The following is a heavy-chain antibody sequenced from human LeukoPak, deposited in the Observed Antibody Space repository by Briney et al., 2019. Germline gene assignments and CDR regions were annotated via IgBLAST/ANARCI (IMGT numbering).Heavy chain of an antibody. Sequence: GGSLRLSCAASGFTFSSYSMNWVRQAPGKGLEWVSSISSSSSYIYYADSVKGRFTISRDNAKNSLYLQMNSLRAEDTAVYYCARDTSSGWYSNAFDIWGQGTMVTVSS. J-gene: IGHJ3*02. V-gene: IGHV3-21*01. CDR1: GFTFSSYS. D-gene: IGHD6-19*01. CDR2: ISSSSSYI. CDR3: ARDTSSGWYSNAFDI.